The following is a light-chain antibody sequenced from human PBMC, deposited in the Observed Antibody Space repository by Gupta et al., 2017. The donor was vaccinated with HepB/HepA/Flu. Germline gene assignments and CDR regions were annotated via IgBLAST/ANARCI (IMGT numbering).Light chain of an antibody. J-gene: IGLJ2*01. V-gene: IGLV3-1*01. Sequence: SYELTPPPSVSVSPGQTASITCSGDKLGNKYASWYQQKPGQSPVLLIYQHIKRPSGIPERFSGSNSGTTATLTISGPQARDEADYYCQAWERSTENVVFGGGTKLTVL. CDR2: QHI. CDR1: KLGNKY. CDR3: QAWERSTENVV.